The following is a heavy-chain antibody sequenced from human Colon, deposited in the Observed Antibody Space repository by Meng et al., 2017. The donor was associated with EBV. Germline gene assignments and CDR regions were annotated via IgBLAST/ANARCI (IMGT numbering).Heavy chain of an antibody. V-gene: IGHV4-39*01. J-gene: IGHJ4*02. CDR3: ASYTSFSGSYYNGIDY. D-gene: IGHD3-10*01. CDR2: IYYSGST. Sequence: PRQEAGPGLVTPSETLSLTCTSSGGSIRSGPYCWAWIRQPPGKGLEWIGSIYYSGSTYYNPSLKSRVTISVDSSKNQFSLKLTSVTAADTSLYYCASYTSFSGSYYNGIDYWGQGTLVTVSS. CDR1: GGSIRSGPYC.